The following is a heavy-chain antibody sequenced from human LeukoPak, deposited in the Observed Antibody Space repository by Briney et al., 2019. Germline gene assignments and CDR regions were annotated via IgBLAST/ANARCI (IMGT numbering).Heavy chain of an antibody. CDR2: VDSSGNT. J-gene: IGHJ6*03. CDR1: VVSMNGYY. Sequence: SETLSLTCSVSVVSMNGYYWSWLRQSAGNRLEWIGHVDSSGNTNYNPSLESRVTMSVDTSKNQLSLKLSSVTAADTAVYYCARVTGSYYYYYYMDVWGKGTTVTVSS. V-gene: IGHV4-4*07. CDR3: ARVTGSYYYYYYMDV. D-gene: IGHD3-10*01.